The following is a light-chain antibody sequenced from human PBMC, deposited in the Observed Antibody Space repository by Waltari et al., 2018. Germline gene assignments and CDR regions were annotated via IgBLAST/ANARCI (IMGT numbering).Light chain of an antibody. CDR2: EVT. CDR3: CSYVGLGTYV. CDR1: SSAVGNSNL. J-gene: IGLJ1*01. Sequence: QSGLAQPASASGSPGQSITITCHGTSSAVGNSNLVSWYQQRPGKAPTLLIYEVTKRAPGTSDRFSASKSGNTASLSISGLQAQEDEADYYCCSYVGLGTYVFGTGTKVTV. V-gene: IGLV2-23*02.